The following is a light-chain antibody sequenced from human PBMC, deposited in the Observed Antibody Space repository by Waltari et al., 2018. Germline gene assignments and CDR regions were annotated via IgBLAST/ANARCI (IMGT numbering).Light chain of an antibody. CDR1: SSDY. V-gene: IGLV2-8*01. CDR3: SSYADNTLV. J-gene: IGLJ3*02. Sequence: QSALTQPPSASGSPGQSVTISCTGTSSDYVSWFQHHPGKAPKLMIYEGSKRPSGVPDRFAGSKSGNTASLTVSGLQADDEAHYYCSSYADNTLVFGGGTKLTVL. CDR2: EGS.